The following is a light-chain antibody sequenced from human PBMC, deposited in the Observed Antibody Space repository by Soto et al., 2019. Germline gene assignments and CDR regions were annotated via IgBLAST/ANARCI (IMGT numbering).Light chain of an antibody. V-gene: IGKV3-20*01. Sequence: EIVLTQSPGTLSLSPGERATLSCRASQSVSSSYLAWYQQKPGQAPRLLIYGASSRATGIPDRFSGSGSGTDSTLTISRLEPEDFAVYYCQQYGGSSWTFGQGTKVDIK. J-gene: IGKJ1*01. CDR3: QQYGGSSWT. CDR1: QSVSSSY. CDR2: GAS.